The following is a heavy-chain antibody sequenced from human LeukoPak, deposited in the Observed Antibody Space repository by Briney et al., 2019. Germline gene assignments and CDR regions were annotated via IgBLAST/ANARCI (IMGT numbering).Heavy chain of an antibody. Sequence: PSETLSLTCTVSGGSLSNYYWNWIRQPPGKGLEWIGYIFYSGRTNYNPSLTSRVTLSVDTSKNWFSLRLTSVTAADTAVYYCARGQKYTSGYRVTELGSRYSDYWGQGARVTVSP. CDR3: ARGQKYTSGYRVTELGSRYSDY. V-gene: IGHV4-59*01. J-gene: IGHJ4*02. CDR2: IFYSGRT. D-gene: IGHD5-18*01. CDR1: GGSLSNYY.